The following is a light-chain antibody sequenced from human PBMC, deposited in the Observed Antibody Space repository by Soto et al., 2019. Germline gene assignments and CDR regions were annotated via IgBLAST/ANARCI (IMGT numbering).Light chain of an antibody. CDR2: AVT. V-gene: IGLV2-14*01. CDR3: SSYTSSSTFYV. Sequence: QSVLTQPASVSGSPGQSITISCTGTSSDVGGYIFVSWYQHHPGKAPKLMIYAVTNRPSGVSNRFSGSKSGNTASLTISGLQAEDEADYYCSSYTSSSTFYVFGTGTKVTVL. CDR1: SSDVGGYIF. J-gene: IGLJ1*01.